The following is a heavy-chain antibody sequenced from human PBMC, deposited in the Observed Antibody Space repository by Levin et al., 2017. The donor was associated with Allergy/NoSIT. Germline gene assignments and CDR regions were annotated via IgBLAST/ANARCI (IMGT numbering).Heavy chain of an antibody. J-gene: IGHJ4*02. CDR1: GFTVSSVY. V-gene: IGHV3-53*01. D-gene: IGHD1-26*01. CDR2: LYSGGSA. Sequence: PSETLSLTCAASGFTVSSVYMSWVRQAPRKGLEWVSVLYSGGSAYYTDSVKGRFTISRDNSKNTVYLQMNSLRVDDTAVYYCARGSGSSLFDYWGQGSLVTVSS. CDR3: ARGSGSSLFDY.